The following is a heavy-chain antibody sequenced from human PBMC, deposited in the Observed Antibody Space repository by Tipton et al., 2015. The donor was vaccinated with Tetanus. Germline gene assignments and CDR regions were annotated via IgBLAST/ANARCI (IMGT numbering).Heavy chain of an antibody. CDR2: INHSGNT. CDR3: ANGGGYRGMDV. J-gene: IGHJ6*02. Sequence: TLSLTCAVYGASFSDYYWSWIRQAPGKGLEWIGEINHSGNTNHNPSLKSRVTLPVDTSKNQFSLKLSSVTAADTAVYYCANGGGYRGMDVWGQGTTVTVSS. V-gene: IGHV4-34*01. D-gene: IGHD5-12*01. CDR1: GASFSDYY.